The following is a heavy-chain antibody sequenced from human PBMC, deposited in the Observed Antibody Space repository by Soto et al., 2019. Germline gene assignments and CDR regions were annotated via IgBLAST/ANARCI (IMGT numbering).Heavy chain of an antibody. V-gene: IGHV5-10-1*01. Sequence: PGEPNKISGQSAGYSFTNYWKSWVGQISGKSLERMGRIDPSGSYTNYSPSFHGHVTISADKSISTAYLQCSSLKASDPVMYYCARRASDIDYCYYYGMEVWGQGTTVTVS. CDR1: GYSFTNYW. D-gene: IGHD2-15*01. CDR3: ARRASDIDYCYYYGMEV. J-gene: IGHJ6*02. CDR2: IDPSGSYT.